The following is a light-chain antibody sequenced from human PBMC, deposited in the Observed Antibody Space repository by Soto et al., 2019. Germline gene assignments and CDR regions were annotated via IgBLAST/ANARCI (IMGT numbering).Light chain of an antibody. Sequence: EIVLTQSPDTLSLSPGEGATLSCRASQSVRSERLAWYQHKRSQAPRLVIFDASSRATGIPERFSGSGSGTDFTLTITRLEPEDFAVYFCQQYDVSPITFGLGTRLEI. CDR3: QQYDVSPIT. CDR1: QSVRSER. V-gene: IGKV3-20*01. J-gene: IGKJ5*01. CDR2: DAS.